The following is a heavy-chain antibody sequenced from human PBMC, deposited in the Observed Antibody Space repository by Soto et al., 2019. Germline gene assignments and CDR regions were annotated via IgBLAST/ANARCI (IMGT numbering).Heavy chain of an antibody. V-gene: IGHV4-39*01. Sequence: QLQLQESGPGLVKPSETLSLTYTVSGGSISSSSYYWGWIRQPPGKGLEWIGSIYYSGSTYYNPSLKSRVTISVDTSENQFSLKLSSVTAADTAVYYCASPKIAFYNGFDPWGQGTLVTVSS. CDR3: ASPKIAFYNGFDP. CDR2: IYYSGST. J-gene: IGHJ5*02. CDR1: GGSISSSSYY. D-gene: IGHD3-3*02.